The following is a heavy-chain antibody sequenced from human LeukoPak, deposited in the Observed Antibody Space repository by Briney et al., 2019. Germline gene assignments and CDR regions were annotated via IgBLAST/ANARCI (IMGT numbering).Heavy chain of an antibody. Sequence: SLRLSCAASGFTFDDYAMHWVRQAPGKGLEWVSGISWNSGSIGYADSVKGRFTISRDNAKNSLYLQMNSLRAKDTALYYCAKDGTYYDILTGPFFDYWGQGTLVTVSS. CDR2: ISWNSGSI. D-gene: IGHD3-9*01. CDR3: AKDGTYYDILTGPFFDY. J-gene: IGHJ4*02. V-gene: IGHV3-9*01. CDR1: GFTFDDYA.